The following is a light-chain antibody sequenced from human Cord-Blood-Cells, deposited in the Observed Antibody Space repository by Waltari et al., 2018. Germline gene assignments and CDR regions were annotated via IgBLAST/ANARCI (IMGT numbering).Light chain of an antibody. V-gene: IGKV1-5*01. J-gene: IGKJ2*01. CDR3: QQYNSYPMYT. CDR1: QSISSW. Sequence: DIQMTQSPSTLSASVGDRVTITCRASQSISSWLELYQQKPGKAPKLLIYDASSLESWVPSRFSGSGSGTEFTLTISSLQPGDFATYYCQQYNSYPMYTFGQGTKLEIK. CDR2: DAS.